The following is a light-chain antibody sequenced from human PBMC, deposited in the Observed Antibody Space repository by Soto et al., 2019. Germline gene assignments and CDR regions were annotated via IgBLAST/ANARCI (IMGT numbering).Light chain of an antibody. V-gene: IGLV2-8*02. CDR1: SSDVGDFNY. J-gene: IGLJ3*02. CDR2: EVS. Sequence: QSALTQPPSESRSPGQSVAISCTGTSSDVGDFNYVSWYQQRPGKAPKLMIYEVSKRPSGVPDRFSGSKSGNTASLTVSGLQAEDESNYYCSSYAGSSNLVFGGGTKLTVL. CDR3: SSYAGSSNLV.